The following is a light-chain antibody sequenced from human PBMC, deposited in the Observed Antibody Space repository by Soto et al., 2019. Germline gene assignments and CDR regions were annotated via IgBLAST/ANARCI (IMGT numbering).Light chain of an antibody. J-gene: IGKJ2*01. Sequence: EFVVTQSPGTLSLSLGERATLSCRTSQSVRRRYLAWYQQKPGQPPTLLISDASSRPGGIPDRFIGSGSGADFPLTISRLEPEDFAVYYCQQYGYSPYTFGQGTKVEIK. V-gene: IGKV3-20*01. CDR3: QQYGYSPYT. CDR2: DAS. CDR1: QSVRRRY.